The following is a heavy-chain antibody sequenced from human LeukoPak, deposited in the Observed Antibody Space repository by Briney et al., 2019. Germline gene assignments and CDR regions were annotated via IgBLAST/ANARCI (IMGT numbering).Heavy chain of an antibody. V-gene: IGHV1-2*02. CDR1: GYTFTGYY. D-gene: IGHD2-2*01. CDR2: INPNSGGT. J-gene: IGHJ5*02. Sequence: GASVKVSCKASGYTFTGYYMHWVRQAPGQGLEWMGWINPNSGGTNYAQKFQGRVTMTRDTSISTAYMELSRLRSDDTAMYYCARDIYCSSTSCGFDPWGQGTLVTVSS. CDR3: ARDIYCSSTSCGFDP.